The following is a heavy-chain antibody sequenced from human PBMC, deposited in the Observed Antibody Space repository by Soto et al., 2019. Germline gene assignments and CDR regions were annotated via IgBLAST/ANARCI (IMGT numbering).Heavy chain of an antibody. V-gene: IGHV4-38-2*01. CDR2: IYHSGST. CDR1: GYSISSGCY. D-gene: IGHD6-13*01. J-gene: IGHJ5*02. CDR3: AESSWHNWFDP. Sequence: SETLSLTCAVSGYSISSGCYWSWIRQPPGKGLEWIGSIYHSGSTYYNPSLKSRVTISVDTSKNQFSLKLSSVTAADTAVYYCAESSWHNWFDPWGKGT.